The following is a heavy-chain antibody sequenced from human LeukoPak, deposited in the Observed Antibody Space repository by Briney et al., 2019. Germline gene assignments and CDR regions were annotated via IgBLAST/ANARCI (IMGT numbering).Heavy chain of an antibody. CDR3: ACSGSYYKSIDYFDY. J-gene: IGHJ4*02. CDR2: FDPEDGET. Sequence: ASVKVSCKVSGYTLTELSMHWVRQAPGKGLGWMGGFDPEDGETIYAQKFQGRVTMTEDTSTDTAYMELSSLRSEDTAVYYCACSGSYYKSIDYFDYWGQGTLVTVSS. V-gene: IGHV1-24*01. D-gene: IGHD3-10*02. CDR1: GYTLTELS.